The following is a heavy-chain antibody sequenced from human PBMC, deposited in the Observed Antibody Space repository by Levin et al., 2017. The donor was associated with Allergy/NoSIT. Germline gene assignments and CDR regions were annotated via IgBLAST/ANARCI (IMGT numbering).Heavy chain of an antibody. J-gene: IGHJ4*02. Sequence: SGPTLVKPTQTLTLTCTFSGFSLSTSGVGVGWIRPPPGKALEWLALIYWDDDKRYSPSLKSRLTITKDTSKNQVVLTMTNMDPVDTATYYCAHRATMVQGVGFFDYWGQGTLVTVSS. CDR2: IYWDDDK. D-gene: IGHD3-10*01. V-gene: IGHV2-5*02. CDR3: AHRATMVQGVGFFDY. CDR1: GFSLSTSGVG.